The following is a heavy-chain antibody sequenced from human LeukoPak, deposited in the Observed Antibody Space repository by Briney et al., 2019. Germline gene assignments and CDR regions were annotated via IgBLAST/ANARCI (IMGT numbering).Heavy chain of an antibody. Sequence: GGSLRLFCAASGFTFSSYAMSWVRQAPGKGLEWVSAISGSGGSTYYADSVKGRFTISRDNSKNTLYLQMNSLRAEDTAVYYCAKDDSRNTVTSGIDYWGQGTLVTVSS. CDR3: AKDDSRNTVTSGIDY. CDR1: GFTFSSYA. V-gene: IGHV3-23*01. J-gene: IGHJ4*02. D-gene: IGHD4-17*01. CDR2: ISGSGGST.